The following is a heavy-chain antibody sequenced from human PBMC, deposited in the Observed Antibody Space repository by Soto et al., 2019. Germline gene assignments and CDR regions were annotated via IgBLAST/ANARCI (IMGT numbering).Heavy chain of an antibody. D-gene: IGHD6-13*01. CDR1: GGTFSSYR. Sequence: GASVKVSCKASGGTFSSYRINWLRQAPGQGLEWVGGIVPIYRTADYAQKFQGRVTITADESARTSYMELRSLKSQDTAAYYCVRDSGAKLSSSWGQGTLVTVSS. J-gene: IGHJ4*02. V-gene: IGHV1-69*13. CDR3: VRDSGAKLSSS. CDR2: IVPIYRTA.